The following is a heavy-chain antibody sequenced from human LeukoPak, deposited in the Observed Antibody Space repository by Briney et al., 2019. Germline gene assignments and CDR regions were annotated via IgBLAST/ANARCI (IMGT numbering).Heavy chain of an antibody. CDR3: ARVGELAPIDY. J-gene: IGHJ4*02. CDR1: GFTFSSYS. Sequence: GSLRLSCAASGFTFSSYSMSWVRQAPGKGLEWVSSISSSNNYIYYADSVKGRFTISRDNAKNSLYLQMNSLRAEDTAVYYCARVGELAPIDYWGQGILVTVSS. V-gene: IGHV3-21*01. D-gene: IGHD6-13*01. CDR2: ISSSNNYI.